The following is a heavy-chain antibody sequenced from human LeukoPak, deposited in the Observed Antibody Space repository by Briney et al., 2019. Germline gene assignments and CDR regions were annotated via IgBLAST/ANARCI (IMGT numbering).Heavy chain of an antibody. CDR2: TSHDESYK. CDR3: ERDRLFYFRSLDYCAGYFYAMDV. CDR1: GFTFNTYP. Sequence: PGRSLRLSCSASGFTFNTYPMHWVRQSPGKGLEWVAVTSHDESYKFYAESVKGRFTISRDNSNNTLYLQMNTLKPEDTSVYYCERDRLFYFRSLDYCAGYFYAMDVWGQGTTVTVSS. D-gene: IGHD2-21*01. V-gene: IGHV3-30-3*01. J-gene: IGHJ6*02.